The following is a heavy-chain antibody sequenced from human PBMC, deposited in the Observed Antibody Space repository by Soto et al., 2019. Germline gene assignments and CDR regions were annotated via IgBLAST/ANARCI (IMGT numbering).Heavy chain of an antibody. V-gene: IGHV5-10-1*01. CDR2: IDPSDSYT. Sequence: PGESLKISCKGSGYSFTSYWISWVRQMPGKGLEWMGRIDPSDSYTNYSPSFQGHVTISADKSISTAYLQWSSLKASDTAMYYCARQPVASTTGGDYYGMDVWGQGTTVTVSS. D-gene: IGHD6-19*01. CDR3: ARQPVASTTGGDYYGMDV. CDR1: GYSFTSYW. J-gene: IGHJ6*02.